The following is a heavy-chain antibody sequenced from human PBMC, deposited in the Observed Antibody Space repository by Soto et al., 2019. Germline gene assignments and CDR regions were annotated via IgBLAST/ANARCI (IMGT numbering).Heavy chain of an antibody. J-gene: IGHJ6*02. Sequence: QVQLVQSGAEVKKPGASVKVSCKASGYTFTSYAMHWVRQAPGQRLEWMGWINAGNGNTKYSQKFQGRVTITRDTSPSTAYMELSSLRSEDTAVYYFARAGLKPGGRGYCSSTSCHPGMDVWGQGTTVTVSS. V-gene: IGHV1-3*01. CDR3: ARAGLKPGGRGYCSSTSCHPGMDV. CDR2: INAGNGNT. CDR1: GYTFTSYA. D-gene: IGHD2-2*01.